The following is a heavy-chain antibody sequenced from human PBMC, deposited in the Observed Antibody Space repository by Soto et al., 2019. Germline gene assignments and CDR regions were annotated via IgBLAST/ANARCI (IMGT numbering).Heavy chain of an antibody. D-gene: IGHD6-19*01. J-gene: IGHJ4*02. CDR2: INPNSGGT. Sequence: ASVEVSCTASGYTFTGYYIHWVRQAPGQGLEWMGWINPNSGGTNYAQKFQGRVTMTRDTSISTAYMELSRLRSDDTAVYYCARPSDPGIAVAGFDYWGQGTLVTVSS. CDR1: GYTFTGYY. CDR3: ARPSDPGIAVAGFDY. V-gene: IGHV1-2*02.